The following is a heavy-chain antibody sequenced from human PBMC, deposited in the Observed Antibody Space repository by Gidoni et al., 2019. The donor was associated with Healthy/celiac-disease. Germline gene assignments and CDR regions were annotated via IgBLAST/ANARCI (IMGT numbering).Heavy chain of an antibody. J-gene: IGHJ6*02. CDR1: GGSFRGYY. CDR3: ARAFRSYVAYYYYGMDV. CDR2: INHSGST. V-gene: IGHV4-34*01. D-gene: IGHD1-26*01. Sequence: QVQLQQWGAGLLKPPETLSLTCAVYGGSFRGYYWSWIRQPPGKGLEWIGEINHSGSTNYNPSLKSRVTISVDTSKNQFSLKLSSVTAADTAVYYCARAFRSYVAYYYYGMDVWGQGTTVTVSS.